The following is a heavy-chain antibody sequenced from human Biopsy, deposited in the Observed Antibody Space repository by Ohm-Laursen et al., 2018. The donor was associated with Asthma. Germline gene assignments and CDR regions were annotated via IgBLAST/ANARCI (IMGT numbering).Heavy chain of an antibody. Sequence: GASVKVSCKASEDTFSSYVISWVRQAPGQGLEWMGGIMPPFGLTNYAQRFQDRLTISADKSTRTAYMELRRLRSEDSAVYYCARDHCSALWAGVSTDNCYFDYWGQGTLLTASS. V-gene: IGHV1-69*10. CDR2: IMPPFGLT. CDR1: EDTFSSYV. CDR3: ARDHCSALWAGVSTDNCYFDY. D-gene: IGHD5/OR15-5a*01. J-gene: IGHJ4*02.